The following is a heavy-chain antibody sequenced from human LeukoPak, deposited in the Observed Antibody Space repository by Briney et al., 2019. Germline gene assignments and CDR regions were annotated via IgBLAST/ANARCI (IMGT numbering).Heavy chain of an antibody. CDR3: ARALRSGIAVAGINY. V-gene: IGHV7-4-1*02. D-gene: IGHD6-19*01. Sequence: GASVKVSCKASGYTFTSYAMNWVRQAPGQALEWVGWINTNTGNPTYAQGLAGPSVFSLNTSVNTAYLQTSSLKAEDTAVYYCARALRSGIAVAGINYWGQGTLVTVSS. CDR2: INTNTGNP. CDR1: GYTFTSYA. J-gene: IGHJ4*02.